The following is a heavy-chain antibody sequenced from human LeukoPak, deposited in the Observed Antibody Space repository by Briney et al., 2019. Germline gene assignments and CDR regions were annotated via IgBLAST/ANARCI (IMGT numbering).Heavy chain of an antibody. CDR2: ISYDGSNK. Sequence: PGGSLRLSCAASGFTFSSYGMHWVRQAPGKGLEWVAVISYDGSNKYYADSVKGRFTISRDNSKNTLYLQMNSLRAEDTAVYYCARIGKDAFDIWGQGTMVTVSS. V-gene: IGHV3-30*03. CDR1: GFTFSSYG. J-gene: IGHJ3*02. CDR3: ARIGKDAFDI.